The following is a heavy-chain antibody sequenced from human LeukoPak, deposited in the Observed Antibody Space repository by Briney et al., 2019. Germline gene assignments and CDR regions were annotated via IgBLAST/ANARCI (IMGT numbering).Heavy chain of an antibody. J-gene: IGHJ6*03. CDR3: ARQLLSWRGNYYYQYYMDV. CDR2: ISDYNGNT. D-gene: IGHD1-26*01. CDR1: GYSFTSYG. Sequence: ASVKVSCKASGYSFTSYGISWVRQAPGQGLEWMGLISDYNGNTNYAQRLQDRVIMTTDTSTSTAYMEVRSLRSDDTAVYYCARQLLSWRGNYYYQYYMDVWGKGTTVTVSS. V-gene: IGHV1-18*01.